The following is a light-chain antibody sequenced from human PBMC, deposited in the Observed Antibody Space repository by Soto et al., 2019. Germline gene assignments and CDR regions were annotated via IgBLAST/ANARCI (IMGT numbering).Light chain of an antibody. CDR2: EVT. CDR1: SSDVGGYNY. Sequence: QSALTQPASVSGSPGQSITISCTGTSSDVGGYNYVSWYQQHPGKAPKLMIYEVTNRPSGVSNRFSGSKSGNTASLTISGLQAEDEADYYCSSYTSRGTLVFGTGTKATVL. V-gene: IGLV2-14*01. CDR3: SSYTSRGTLV. J-gene: IGLJ1*01.